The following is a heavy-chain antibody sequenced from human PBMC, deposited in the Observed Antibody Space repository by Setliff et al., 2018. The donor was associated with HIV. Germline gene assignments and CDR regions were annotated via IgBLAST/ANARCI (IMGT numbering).Heavy chain of an antibody. V-gene: IGHV4-34*01. Sequence: TSETLSLTCAVYGGSFSGYHWNWIRQPPGKGLEWIGEINHSGRTNYNPSLKSRVTISVDTSKNQFSLKLRSVTAADTAMYYCSRVSITSWYSIPTFCYYYMDVWGKGTKVTVSS. CDR2: INHSGRT. CDR1: GGSFSGYH. D-gene: IGHD2-15*01. J-gene: IGHJ6*03. CDR3: SRVSITSWYSIPTFCYYYMDV.